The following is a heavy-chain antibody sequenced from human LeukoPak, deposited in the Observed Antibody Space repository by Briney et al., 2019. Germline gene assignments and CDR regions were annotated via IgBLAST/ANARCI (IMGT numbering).Heavy chain of an antibody. D-gene: IGHD2-2*02. CDR3: ARGSPYTGNLYCFDY. V-gene: IGHV3-7*01. J-gene: IGHJ4*02. CDR2: IKQDGSEK. CDR1: GFTFSSYW. Sequence: QSGGSLRLSCAASGFTFSSYWMSWVRQAPGKGLEWVANIKQDGSEKYYVDSVEGRFTISRDNAKNSLYLQMNSLSAEDTAVYYCARGSPYTGNLYCFDYWGQGTLVTVSS.